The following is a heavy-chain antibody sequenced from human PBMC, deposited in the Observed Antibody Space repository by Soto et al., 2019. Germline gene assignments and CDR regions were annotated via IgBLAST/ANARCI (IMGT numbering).Heavy chain of an antibody. CDR3: ARVHSSGIFYFVDP. D-gene: IGHD3-10*01. CDR1: GGTFDSYV. Sequence: QVQLVQSGAEVKKPGSSVKVSCKASGGTFDSYVISWLRQAPGQGLEWMGGIMPIFGTPNYAQKFRGRVTISADESTSTAYLELSSLTSDDTAVYYCARVHSSGIFYFVDPGGQGTLVTVSS. CDR2: IMPIFGTP. J-gene: IGHJ5*02. V-gene: IGHV1-69*01.